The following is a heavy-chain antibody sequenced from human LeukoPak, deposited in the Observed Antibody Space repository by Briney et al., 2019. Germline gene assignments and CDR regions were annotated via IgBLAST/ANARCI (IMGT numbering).Heavy chain of an antibody. Sequence: ASVKVSCKASGYTFTGYYMHWVRQAPGQGLEWVGWINPNSGGTNYAQKFQGRVTMTRDTSISTAYMELSRLRSDDTAVYYCARSPTPITMIVVIQAAHFQHWGQGTLVTVSS. D-gene: IGHD3-22*01. CDR2: INPNSGGT. J-gene: IGHJ1*01. CDR3: ARSPTPITMIVVIQAAHFQH. CDR1: GYTFTGYY. V-gene: IGHV1-2*02.